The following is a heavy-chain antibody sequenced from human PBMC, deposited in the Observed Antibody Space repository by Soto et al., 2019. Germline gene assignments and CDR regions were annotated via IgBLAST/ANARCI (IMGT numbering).Heavy chain of an antibody. J-gene: IGHJ4*02. CDR3: ATVPNYYDSSGYPN. D-gene: IGHD3-22*01. V-gene: IGHV1-24*01. CDR1: GYTLTELS. CDR2: FDPEDGET. Sequence: ASVKVSCKVSGYTLTELSVHWVRQAPGKGLEWMGGFDPEDGETIYAQKFQGRVTMTEDTSTDTAYMELSSLRSEDTAVYYCATVPNYYDSSGYPNWGQGTLVTVSS.